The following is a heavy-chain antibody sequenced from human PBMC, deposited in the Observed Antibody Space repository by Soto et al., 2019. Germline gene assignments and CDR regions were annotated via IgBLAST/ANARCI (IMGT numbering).Heavy chain of an antibody. Sequence: SLRLSCAASGFTFSSYGMHWVRQAPGKGLEWVAVIWYDGSNKYYADSVKGRFTISRDNSKNTLYLQMNSLRAEDTAVYYCARGASSSWYGIYYYYGMDVWGQGTTVTVSS. V-gene: IGHV3-33*01. CDR1: GFTFSSYG. CDR2: IWYDGSNK. D-gene: IGHD6-13*01. J-gene: IGHJ6*02. CDR3: ARGASSSWYGIYYYYGMDV.